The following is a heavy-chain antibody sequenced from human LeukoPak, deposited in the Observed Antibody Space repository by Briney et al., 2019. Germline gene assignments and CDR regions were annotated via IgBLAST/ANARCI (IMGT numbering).Heavy chain of an antibody. D-gene: IGHD2-2*02. CDR2: IYYSGST. V-gene: IGHV4-59*01. CDR1: GGSISSYY. CDR3: ARYCTGHCYTGDSYYFDY. J-gene: IGHJ4*02. Sequence: SETLSLTYTVSGGSISSYYWSWIRQPPGKGLEWIGYIYYSGSTNYNPSLKSRVTISVDTSKNQFSLKLSSVTAADTAVYYCARYCTGHCYTGDSYYFDYWGQGTLVTVSS.